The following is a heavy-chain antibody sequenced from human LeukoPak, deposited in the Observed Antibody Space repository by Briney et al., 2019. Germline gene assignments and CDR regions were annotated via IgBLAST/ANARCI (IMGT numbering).Heavy chain of an antibody. V-gene: IGHV3-7*03. CDR2: IKQDGSEK. D-gene: IGHD5-12*01. Sequence: GGSLRLSCAASGFTFSSYWMSWVRQAPGKGLEWVANIKQDGSEKYYVDSVKGRFTISRDNAKNSLYLQMNSLRAEDPAVYYCARDLSGYDYNWFDPWGQGTLVTVSS. CDR3: ARDLSGYDYNWFDP. CDR1: GFTFSSYW. J-gene: IGHJ5*02.